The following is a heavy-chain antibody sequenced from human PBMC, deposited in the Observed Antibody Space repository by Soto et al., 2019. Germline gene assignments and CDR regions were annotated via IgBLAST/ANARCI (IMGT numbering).Heavy chain of an antibody. CDR2: ISYDGSNK. Sequence: PGGSLRLSCAASGFTFSSYAMHWVRQALGKGLEWVAVISYDGSNKYYADSVKGRFTISRDNSKNTLYLQMNSLRAEDTAVYYCARGRGHQPHYYYGMDVWGQGTTVTVSS. D-gene: IGHD3-10*01. V-gene: IGHV3-30-3*01. CDR3: ARGRGHQPHYYYGMDV. J-gene: IGHJ6*02. CDR1: GFTFSSYA.